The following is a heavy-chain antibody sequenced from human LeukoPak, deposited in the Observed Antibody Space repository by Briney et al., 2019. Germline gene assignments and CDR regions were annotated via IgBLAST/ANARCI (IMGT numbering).Heavy chain of an antibody. J-gene: IGHJ4*02. CDR2: ISGSGGST. D-gene: IGHD2-21*01. CDR3: AKFLPTHIVVANYYFDY. V-gene: IGHV3-23*01. Sequence: GGSLRLSCAASGFTFSSYAMSWVRQAPGEGLEWVSAISGSGGSTYYADSVKGRFTISRDNSKNTLYLQMNSLRAEDTAVYYCAKFLPTHIVVANYYFDYWGQGTLVTVSS. CDR1: GFTFSSYA.